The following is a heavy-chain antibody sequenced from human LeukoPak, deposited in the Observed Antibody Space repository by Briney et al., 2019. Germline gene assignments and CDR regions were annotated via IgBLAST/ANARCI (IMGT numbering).Heavy chain of an antibody. D-gene: IGHD3-16*01. J-gene: IGHJ4*02. CDR1: GFTFSSYG. CDR2: ISYDGSNK. V-gene: IGHV3-30*03. Sequence: GGSLRLSCAASGFTFSSYGMHWVRQAPGKGLEWVAVISYDGSNKYYADSVKGRFTISRDNAKNSLYLQMNSLRAEDTAVYYCARDRWGPLTVFDYWGQGTLATVSS. CDR3: ARDRWGPLTVFDY.